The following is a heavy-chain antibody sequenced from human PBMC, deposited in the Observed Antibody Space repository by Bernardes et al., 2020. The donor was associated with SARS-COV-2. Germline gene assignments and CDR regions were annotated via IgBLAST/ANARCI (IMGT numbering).Heavy chain of an antibody. V-gene: IGHV3-11*01. J-gene: IGHJ6*02. CDR3: ARELRPYYYYYGMDV. D-gene: IGHD2-21*01. CDR2: ISSSGSTI. Sequence: GGSLRLSCAASGFTFSDYYMSWIRQAPGKGLEWVSYISSSGSTIYYADSVKGRFTLSRDNAENSLHLQMNSLRAEDTAVYYCARELRPYYYYYGMDVWGQGTTVTVSS. CDR1: GFTFSDYY.